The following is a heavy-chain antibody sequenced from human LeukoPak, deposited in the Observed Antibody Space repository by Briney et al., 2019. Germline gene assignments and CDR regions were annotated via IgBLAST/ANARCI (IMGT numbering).Heavy chain of an antibody. CDR2: IKEDGTEK. J-gene: IGHJ3*01. CDR1: GFTFSSSW. CDR3: ARSSYSSSSSV. D-gene: IGHD6-6*01. V-gene: IGHV3-7*03. Sequence: GGSLRLSCAASGFTFSSSWMNWVRQSPGKGLEWVANIKEDGTEKYYVDSVKGRFTIFRDNAKNSLYLQMNSLRAEDTAVYYCARSSYSSSSSVWGQGTMVTVSS.